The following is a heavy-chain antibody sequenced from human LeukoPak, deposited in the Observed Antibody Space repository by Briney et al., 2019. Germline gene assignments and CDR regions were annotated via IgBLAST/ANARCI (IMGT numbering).Heavy chain of an antibody. J-gene: IGHJ4*02. CDR3: ARDPYYGSGSYCTLDDY. CDR1: GGTFSSYA. V-gene: IGHV1-69*04. CDR2: IIPILGIA. Sequence: SVKVSCKASGGTFSSYAISWVRQAPGQGLEWMGRIIPILGIANYAQKFQGRVTITADKSTSTAYMELSSLRSEDTAVYYCARDPYYGSGSYCTLDDYWGQGTLVTVSS. D-gene: IGHD3-10*01.